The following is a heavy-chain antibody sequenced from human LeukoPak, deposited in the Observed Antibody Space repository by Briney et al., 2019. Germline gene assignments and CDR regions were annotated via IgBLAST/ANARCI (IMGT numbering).Heavy chain of an antibody. Sequence: PGGSLRLSCAASGFTFSSYSMNWVRQAPGKGLEWVSSISSSSSYIYYADSVKGRFTISRDNAKNSLYLQMNSLRGEDTAVYYCARGPMITFGGVIVSFDYWGQGTLVTVSS. D-gene: IGHD3-16*02. CDR2: ISSSSSYI. CDR1: GFTFSSYS. J-gene: IGHJ4*02. V-gene: IGHV3-21*01. CDR3: ARGPMITFGGVIVSFDY.